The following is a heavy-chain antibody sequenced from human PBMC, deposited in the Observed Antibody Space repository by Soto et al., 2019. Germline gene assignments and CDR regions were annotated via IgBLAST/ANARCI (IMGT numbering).Heavy chain of an antibody. V-gene: IGHV3-9*01. Sequence: PGGSLRLSCAASGFTISDYAMHWGRQPPGKGLEWGSGISWNSGSIGYADSVKGRFTISRDNAKNSLYLQMNSLIAEETTLYYFAKARWSAARYYGLDVWGQGXTVTVPS. CDR1: GFTISDYA. D-gene: IGHD2-2*01. CDR3: AKARWSAARYYGLDV. CDR2: ISWNSGSI. J-gene: IGHJ6*02.